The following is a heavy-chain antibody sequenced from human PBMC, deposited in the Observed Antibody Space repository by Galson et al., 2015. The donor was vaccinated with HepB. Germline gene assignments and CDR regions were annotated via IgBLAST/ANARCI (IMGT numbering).Heavy chain of an antibody. Sequence: SVKVSCKASGYTFTSYGISWVRQAPGQGLEWMGWISAYNGNTNYAQKLQGRVTMTTDTSTSTAYMELRSLRSDDTAVYYCARVFCSSTSCYRLDYYYYMDVWGKGTTVTVSS. D-gene: IGHD2-2*02. V-gene: IGHV1-18*01. J-gene: IGHJ6*03. CDR3: ARVFCSSTSCYRLDYYYYMDV. CDR2: ISAYNGNT. CDR1: GYTFTSYG.